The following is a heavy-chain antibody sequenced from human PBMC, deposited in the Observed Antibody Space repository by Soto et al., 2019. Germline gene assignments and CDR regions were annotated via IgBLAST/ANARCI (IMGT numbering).Heavy chain of an antibody. CDR3: ARVGPLRGLAAFDI. CDR2: IIPILGIA. CDR1: VGTFSSYT. D-gene: IGHD3-10*01. Sequence: SVNVSCKASVGTFSSYTSSLARQAPGQGLEWMGRIIPILGIANYAQKFQGRVTITADKSTSTAYMELSSLRSEDTAVYYCARVGPLRGLAAFDIWGQGTMVTVSS. J-gene: IGHJ3*02. V-gene: IGHV1-69*02.